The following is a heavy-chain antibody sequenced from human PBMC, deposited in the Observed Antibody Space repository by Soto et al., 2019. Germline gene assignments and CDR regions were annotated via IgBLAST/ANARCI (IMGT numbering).Heavy chain of an antibody. CDR2: INAHSGGT. V-gene: IGHV1-2*02. CDR1: GFSFTGYY. D-gene: IGHD6-6*01. CDR3: AKDLTRQLAYWLDP. Sequence: ASVKVSCKASGFSFTGYYIHWLRQAPGQGLEWMGWINAHSGGTEYAQKFQGRVTLARDTSISTAYMTLSSLRSDDTAIYYCAKDLTRQLAYWLDPWGQGTQVTVSS. J-gene: IGHJ5*02.